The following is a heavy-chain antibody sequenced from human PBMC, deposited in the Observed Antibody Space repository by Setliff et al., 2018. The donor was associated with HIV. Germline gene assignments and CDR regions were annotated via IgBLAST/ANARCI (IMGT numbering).Heavy chain of an antibody. V-gene: IGHV3-21*01. CDR2: ISSSSSYI. J-gene: IGHJ5*02. CDR3: ARYSSSSWANWFDP. Sequence: GGSLRLSCAASGFTFSSYSMNWVRQAPGKGLEWVSSISSSSSYIYYADSVKGRFTISRDNAKNSLYLQMNSLRAEDTAVYYCARYSSSSWANWFDPWGQGTLVTVSS. CDR1: GFTFSSYS. D-gene: IGHD6-13*01.